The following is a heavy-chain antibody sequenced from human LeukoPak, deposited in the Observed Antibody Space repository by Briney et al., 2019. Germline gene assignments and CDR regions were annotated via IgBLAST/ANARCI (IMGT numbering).Heavy chain of an antibody. CDR1: GFTFSSYG. Sequence: GGSLRLSCAASGFTFSSYGMHWVRQAPGKGLEWVAVTSYDGSNKYCADSVKGRFTISRDNSKNTLYLQMNSLRAEDTAVYYCAKDRDWYYFDYWGQGTLVTVSS. CDR3: AKDRDWYYFDY. V-gene: IGHV3-30*18. D-gene: IGHD5-24*01. J-gene: IGHJ4*02. CDR2: TSYDGSNK.